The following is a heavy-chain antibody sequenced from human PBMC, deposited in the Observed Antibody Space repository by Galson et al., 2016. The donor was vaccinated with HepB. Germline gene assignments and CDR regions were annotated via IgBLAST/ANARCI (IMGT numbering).Heavy chain of an antibody. Sequence: SLRLSCAASGFRFDDYAMDWVRQAPGKGLEWVSGISWNGGGVGYADSVKGRFTISRDNAKNSLYLQMDSLTPEDTALCYCAKALDHSSAWSDSYYYGMDVWGQGTTVTVSS. CDR1: GFRFDDYA. V-gene: IGHV3-9*01. CDR2: ISWNGGGV. CDR3: AKALDHSSAWSDSYYYGMDV. D-gene: IGHD6-13*01. J-gene: IGHJ6*02.